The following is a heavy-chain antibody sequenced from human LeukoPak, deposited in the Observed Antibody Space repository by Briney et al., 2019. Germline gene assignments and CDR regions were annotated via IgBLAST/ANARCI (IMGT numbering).Heavy chain of an antibody. J-gene: IGHJ3*02. V-gene: IGHV3-74*01. CDR3: VRSQNYYDSSGSFADAFDI. CDR1: GFTFSSNW. Sequence: GGSLRLSCAASGFTFSSNWMHWVRQAPGKGLVWVSLLNSDGSDTRYADSVKGRFTISRDNAKNTLYLQMNSLRVEDTAVYYGVRSQNYYDSSGSFADAFDIWGQGTMVTVSS. D-gene: IGHD3-22*01. CDR2: LNSDGSDT.